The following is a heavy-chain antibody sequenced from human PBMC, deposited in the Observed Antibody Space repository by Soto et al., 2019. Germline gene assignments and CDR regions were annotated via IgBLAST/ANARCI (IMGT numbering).Heavy chain of an antibody. CDR3: ARGSRYSFDH. V-gene: IGHV1-2*04. Sequence: QVQVVQSGAEVKKPGASVTVSCKASGYTFTAYYVHWVRQAPGQGLEWMGWMNPNTGGTKFVPKFQGWVTMSTDTSISTAYMEVSRLRADDTAVYYCARGSRYSFDHWGQGTLITVSS. CDR2: MNPNTGGT. D-gene: IGHD3-16*02. CDR1: GYTFTAYY. J-gene: IGHJ4*02.